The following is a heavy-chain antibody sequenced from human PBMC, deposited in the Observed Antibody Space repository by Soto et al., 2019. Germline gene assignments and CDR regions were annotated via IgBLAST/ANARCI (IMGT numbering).Heavy chain of an antibody. CDR2: ISAYNGNT. CDR1: GYTFTSYG. CDR3: ARDDRVLLWFGELPYGMDV. V-gene: IGHV1-18*01. D-gene: IGHD3-10*01. J-gene: IGHJ6*02. Sequence: ASVKVSCKASGYTFTSYGISWVRQAPGQGLEWMGWISAYNGNTNYAQKLQGRVTMTTDTSTSTAYMELRSLRSDDTAVYYCARDDRVLLWFGELPYGMDVWGQGTTVTSP.